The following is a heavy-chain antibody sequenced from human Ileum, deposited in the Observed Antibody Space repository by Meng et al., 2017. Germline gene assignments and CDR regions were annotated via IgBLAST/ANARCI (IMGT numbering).Heavy chain of an antibody. CDR1: GTPASKPTG. V-gene: IGHV4-4*02. CDR2: IHHSGRT. J-gene: IGHJ4*02. D-gene: IGHD5-12*01. Sequence: HLRESGPWRVNPSGTLSATCEVSGTPASKPTGWDCLRNPPGKGLKWIGEIHHSGRTNFIASLQSRATISLDESKNQFSLTLTSVTAADTAVYYCARGVGDIRVGFDYWGQGILVTVSS. CDR3: ARGVGDIRVGFDY.